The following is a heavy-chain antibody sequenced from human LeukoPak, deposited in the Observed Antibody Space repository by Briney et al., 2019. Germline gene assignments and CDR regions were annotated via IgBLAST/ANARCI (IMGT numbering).Heavy chain of an antibody. CDR2: IYYSGST. CDR3: ARDRGFCSGGSCYRWFDP. Sequence: SETLSLTCTVSGGSISSYYWSWIRQPPGKGLEWIGYIYYSGSTKYNPSLKSRVTISVDASKTQFSLKLSSVTAADTAVYYCARDRGFCSGGSCYRWFDPWGQGTLVTVSS. J-gene: IGHJ5*02. D-gene: IGHD2-15*01. V-gene: IGHV4-59*01. CDR1: GGSISSYY.